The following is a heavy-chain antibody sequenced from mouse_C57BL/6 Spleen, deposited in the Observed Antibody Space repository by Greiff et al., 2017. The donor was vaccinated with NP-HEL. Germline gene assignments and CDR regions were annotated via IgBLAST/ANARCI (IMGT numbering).Heavy chain of an antibody. CDR1: GFTFSDYG. Sequence: EVKLMESGGGLVKPGGSLKLSCAASGFTFSDYGMHWVRQAPEKGLEWVAYISSGSSTIYYADTVKGRFTISRDNAKNTLFLQMTSLRSEDTAMYYCARTTAQAAWFAYWGQGTLVTVSA. CDR3: ARTTAQAAWFAY. CDR2: ISSGSSTI. J-gene: IGHJ3*01. D-gene: IGHD3-2*02. V-gene: IGHV5-17*01.